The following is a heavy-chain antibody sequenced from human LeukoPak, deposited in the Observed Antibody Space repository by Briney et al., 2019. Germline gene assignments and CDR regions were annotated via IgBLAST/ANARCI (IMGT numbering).Heavy chain of an antibody. D-gene: IGHD3-10*01. V-gene: IGHV4-38-2*02. CDR1: GYSISSGYY. Sequence: SETLSLTCTVSGYSISSGYYWGWIRQPPGKGLEWIGSIYHSGSTYYNPSLKSRVTISVDTSKNQFSLKLSSVTAADTAVYYCARSLIGDFGYWGQGTLVTVSS. CDR2: IYHSGST. CDR3: ARSLIGDFGY. J-gene: IGHJ4*02.